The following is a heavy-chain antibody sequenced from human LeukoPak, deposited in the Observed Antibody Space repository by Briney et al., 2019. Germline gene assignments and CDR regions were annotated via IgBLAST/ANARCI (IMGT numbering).Heavy chain of an antibody. Sequence: PSETLSLTCAVYGGSFSGYYWSWIRQPPGKGLEWIGFIHYSGRTDYNPSLKSRVTISIGTSNNQVSLRLRSVTATDTAVYYCARLRPLLRIADGYNYHALDFWGQGTMVTVSS. CDR1: GGSFSGYY. V-gene: IGHV4-59*08. D-gene: IGHD5-24*01. CDR2: IHYSGRT. J-gene: IGHJ3*01. CDR3: ARLRPLLRIADGYNYHALDF.